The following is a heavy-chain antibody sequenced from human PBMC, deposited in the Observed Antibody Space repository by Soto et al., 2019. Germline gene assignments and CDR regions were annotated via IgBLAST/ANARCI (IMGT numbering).Heavy chain of an antibody. D-gene: IGHD3-3*01. J-gene: IGHJ6*02. CDR3: ARRHHYGLHFDSWSRYYGQYYYYGMDV. CDR1: GDSVSSNSAA. CDR2: TYYRSKWYN. V-gene: IGHV6-1*01. Sequence: HTLSLTCAISGDSVSSNSAAWNWIMQSPSRGLEWLGRTYYRSKWYNDYAVSVKSRITINPDTSKNQFSLQLNSVTPEDTALYYCARRHHYGLHFDSWSRYYGQYYYYGMDVWRQVTTVTVSS.